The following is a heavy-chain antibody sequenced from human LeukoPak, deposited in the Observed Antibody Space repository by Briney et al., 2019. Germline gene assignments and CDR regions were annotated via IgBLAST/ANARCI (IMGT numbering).Heavy chain of an antibody. J-gene: IGHJ3*02. Sequence: GESLKISCKGSGYSFTSYWIGWVRQMPGKGLEWMGIIYPGDSDTRYSPSFQGQVTISADKSISTAYLQWSSLKASDTAMYYCARRLGYCSSTSCPGPYAFDIWGQGTMVTVSS. CDR3: ARRLGYCSSTSCPGPYAFDI. CDR2: IYPGDSDT. D-gene: IGHD2-2*01. V-gene: IGHV5-51*01. CDR1: GYSFTSYW.